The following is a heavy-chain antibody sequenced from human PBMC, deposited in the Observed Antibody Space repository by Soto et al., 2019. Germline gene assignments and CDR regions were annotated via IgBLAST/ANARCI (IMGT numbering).Heavy chain of an antibody. CDR3: ARAYGIVVVPAATSYYMDV. D-gene: IGHD2-2*01. CDR1: GYTFTSYD. V-gene: IGHV1-8*01. CDR2: MNPNSGNT. Sequence: ASVKVSCKASGYTFTSYDINWVRQATGQGLEWMGWMNPNSGNTGYAQKFQGRVTMTRNTSISTAYMEQSSLRSEDTAVYYCARAYGIVVVPAATSYYMDVWGKGTTVTVS. J-gene: IGHJ6*03.